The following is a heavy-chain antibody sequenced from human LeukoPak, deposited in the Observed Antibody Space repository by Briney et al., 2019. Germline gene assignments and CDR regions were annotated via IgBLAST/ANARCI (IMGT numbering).Heavy chain of an antibody. CDR2: INPNSGGT. CDR3: ARDGSDAFDI. V-gene: IGHV1-2*04. CDR1: GYTFTGFY. Sequence: ASVKVSCKASGYTFTGFYMHWVRQALGQGLEWMGWINPNSGGTNYAQKFQGWVTMTRDTSISTAYMELSRLRSDDTAVYYCARDGSDAFDIWGQGTTVTVSS. J-gene: IGHJ3*02.